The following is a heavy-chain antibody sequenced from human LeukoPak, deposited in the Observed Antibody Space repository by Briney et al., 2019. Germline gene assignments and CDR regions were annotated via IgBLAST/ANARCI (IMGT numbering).Heavy chain of an antibody. V-gene: IGHV3-30*18. CDR1: GFTFSSYS. Sequence: PGGSLRLSCAASGFTFSSYSMHWVRQAPGKGLEWVAVISYDGSNKYYADSVKGRFTISRDNSKNTLYLRMNSLRAEDTAVYYCAKDGGDYGGNSTPGAFDIWGQGTMVTVSS. CDR3: AKDGGDYGGNSTPGAFDI. D-gene: IGHD4-23*01. J-gene: IGHJ3*02. CDR2: ISYDGSNK.